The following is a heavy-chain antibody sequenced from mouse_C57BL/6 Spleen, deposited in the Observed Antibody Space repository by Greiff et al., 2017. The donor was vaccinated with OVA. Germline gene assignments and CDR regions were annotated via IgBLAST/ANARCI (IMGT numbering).Heavy chain of an antibody. J-gene: IGHJ2*01. Sequence: EVQLVESGGDLVKPGGSLKLSCAASGFTFSSYGMSWVPQTPDKRLEWVATISSGGSYTYYPDSVKGRFTISRDNAKNTLYLQMSSLKSEDTAMYYCARQGAYYYGSSSYYFDYWGQGTTLTVSS. V-gene: IGHV5-6*01. CDR1: GFTFSSYG. CDR3: ARQGAYYYGSSSYYFDY. D-gene: IGHD1-1*01. CDR2: ISSGGSYT.